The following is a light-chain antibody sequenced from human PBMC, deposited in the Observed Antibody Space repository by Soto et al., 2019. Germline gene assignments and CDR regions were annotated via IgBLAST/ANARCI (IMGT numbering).Light chain of an antibody. CDR1: QSVSSN. CDR3: QQYNNWPPYT. CDR2: GAS. J-gene: IGKJ2*01. Sequence: EIVMTQSPATLSVSPGERATLSCRASQSVSSNLAWYQQKPGQAPRLLIYGASTRATGIPARFXGSGSGTXXXXXXXXXXSXDFAVYYCQQYNNWPPYTFGQGTKLEIK. V-gene: IGKV3-15*01.